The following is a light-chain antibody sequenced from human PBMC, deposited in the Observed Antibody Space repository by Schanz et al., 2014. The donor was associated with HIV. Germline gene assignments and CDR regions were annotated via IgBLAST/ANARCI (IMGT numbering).Light chain of an antibody. CDR1: SSDVGGYNY. Sequence: QSALTQPASASGSPGQSVTISCTGTSSDVGGYNYVSWYQQHPDKAPKLIIYDVNNRPSGVSNRFSGSKSGNTASLTISGLQAEDEGDYYCSSYTTSLTLVFGGGTKLTVL. CDR3: SSYTTSLTLV. J-gene: IGLJ3*02. CDR2: DVN. V-gene: IGLV2-14*03.